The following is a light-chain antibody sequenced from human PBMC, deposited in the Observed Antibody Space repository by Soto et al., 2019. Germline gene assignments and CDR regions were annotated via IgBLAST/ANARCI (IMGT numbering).Light chain of an antibody. CDR3: SSYTSRSTVI. CDR1: SSDVGTYNY. Sequence: QSALTQPASVSGSPGQSITISCTGTSSDVGTYNYVSWYQQHPGKAPKLMIYDISNRPSGVSNRFSGSKSGNTASLTISGLQAEDEADYYCSSYTSRSTVIFGGGTKLTVL. J-gene: IGLJ2*01. CDR2: DIS. V-gene: IGLV2-14*03.